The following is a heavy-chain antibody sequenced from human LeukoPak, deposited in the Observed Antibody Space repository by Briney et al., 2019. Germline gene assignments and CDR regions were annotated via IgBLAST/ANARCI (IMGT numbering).Heavy chain of an antibody. CDR2: INHRGST. Sequence: SKTKSFTCADNGGFFRGYYWSWNRQLPGMGMQWIRDINHRGSTNFNPTLSSRVPVSEDTSKNHFSLKLSCVTAAETAVYFVARFGSGVDYLDYWGQGSLVTVSS. CDR3: ARFGSGVDYLDY. D-gene: IGHD3-10*01. V-gene: IGHV4-34*01. J-gene: IGHJ4*02. CDR1: GGFFRGYY.